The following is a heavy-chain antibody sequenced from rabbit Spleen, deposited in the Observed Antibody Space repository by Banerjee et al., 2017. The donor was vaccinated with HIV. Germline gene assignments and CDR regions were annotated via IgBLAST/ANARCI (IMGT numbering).Heavy chain of an antibody. CDR3: ARDSGSSFSSYGMDL. V-gene: IGHV1S45*01. CDR1: GVSFSGNSY. Sequence: QEQLEESGGGLVKPGASLTLTCIASGVSFSGNSYMCWVRQAPGKGLEWIACIDSGNSGFTYFASWAKGRFTISKTSSTTVTLQMTSLTAADTATYFCARDSGSSFSSYGMDLWGPGTLVTV. CDR2: IDSGNSGFT. J-gene: IGHJ6*01. D-gene: IGHD8-1*01.